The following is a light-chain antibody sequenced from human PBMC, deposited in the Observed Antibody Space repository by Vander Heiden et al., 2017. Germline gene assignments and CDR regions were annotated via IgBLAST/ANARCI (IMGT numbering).Light chain of an antibody. Sequence: HSALTQPTSVSASPRQSITISCSGTSSDVGGYNYVSWYHQHPGKAPKLMIYEVSNRPSGVSNRFSGSKSGNTASLTISGLQAEDEADYYCSSYTSSSTRVFGTGTKVTVL. V-gene: IGLV2-14*01. J-gene: IGLJ1*01. CDR3: SSYTSSSTRV. CDR1: SSDVGGYNY. CDR2: EVS.